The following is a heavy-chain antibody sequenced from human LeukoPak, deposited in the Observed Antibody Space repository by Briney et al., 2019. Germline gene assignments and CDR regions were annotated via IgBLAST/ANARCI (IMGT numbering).Heavy chain of an antibody. CDR2: ISSSGSTI. CDR3: ARDLHRLFWSGYYTAVFDY. J-gene: IGHJ4*02. V-gene: IGHV3-11*01. CDR1: GFTFSDYY. Sequence: GGSLRLSCAASGFTFSDYYMSWIRQAPGRGPEWVSYISSSGSTIYYADSVKGRFTISRDNAKNSLYLQMNSLRAEDTALYHCARDLHRLFWSGYYTAVFDYWGQGALVTVSS. D-gene: IGHD3-3*01.